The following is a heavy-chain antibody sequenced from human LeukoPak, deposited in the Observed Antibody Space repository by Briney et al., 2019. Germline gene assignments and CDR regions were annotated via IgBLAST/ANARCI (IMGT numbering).Heavy chain of an antibody. CDR2: ISGSGGST. V-gene: IGHV3-23*01. J-gene: IGHJ4*02. D-gene: IGHD6-13*01. CDR1: GFPFRCCA. Sequence: GGTVGLLCAARGFPFRCCAMRGARRARGRGWVGGSAISGSGGSTYYADSVKGRFTISRDNSKTTLYLQMNSLRAEDTAVYYCAKGIAAAGSIFDYWGQGTLVTVSS. CDR3: AKGIAAAGSIFDY.